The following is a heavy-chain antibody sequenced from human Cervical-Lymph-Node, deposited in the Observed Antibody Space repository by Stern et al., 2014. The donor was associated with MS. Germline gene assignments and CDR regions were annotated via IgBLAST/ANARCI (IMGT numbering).Heavy chain of an antibody. J-gene: IGHJ4*02. CDR2: IIPFLGIA. D-gene: IGHD3-22*01. CDR1: GGTLNNYA. CDR3: ARSPDLYDSSGYYFD. Sequence: QVQLVQSGAEVKKPGSSVKVSCKASGGTLNNYAVSWVRQAPGKGLEWIGKIIPFLGIANYAHKFQGRVTLTAAATTSYMEVSSLRSDDTAVYYCARSPDLYDSSGYYFDWGQGTRVTVSS. V-gene: IGHV1-69*04.